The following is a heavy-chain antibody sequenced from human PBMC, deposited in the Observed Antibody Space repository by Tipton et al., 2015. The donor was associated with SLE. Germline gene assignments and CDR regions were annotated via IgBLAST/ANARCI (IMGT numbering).Heavy chain of an antibody. CDR1: GFTFSTYT. D-gene: IGHD1-26*01. V-gene: IGHV3-21*01. CDR3: ARDLGSSAFDP. CDR2: IIRSSSYI. Sequence: SLRLSCEASGFTFSTYTMNWVRQAPGKGLEWVSSIIRSSSYIAYADSVKGRFTISRDNSQNTVFLQMNSLTTDDTAVYYCARDLGSSAFDPWGQGTLVTVSS. J-gene: IGHJ5*02.